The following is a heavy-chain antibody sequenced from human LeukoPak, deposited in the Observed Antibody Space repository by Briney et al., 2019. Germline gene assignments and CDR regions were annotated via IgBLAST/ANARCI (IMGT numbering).Heavy chain of an antibody. CDR3: ARWGYSSSWYYYYMDV. J-gene: IGHJ6*03. V-gene: IGHV1-2*02. CDR1: GYTFSGYY. Sequence: EASVTVSCKASGYTFSGYYVHWVRQAPGQGLEWMGWINPNTGATNYAQKLQGRVTMTTDTSTSTAYMELRSLRSDDTAVYYCARWGYSSSWYYYYMDVWGKGTTVTVSS. D-gene: IGHD6-13*01. CDR2: INPNTGAT.